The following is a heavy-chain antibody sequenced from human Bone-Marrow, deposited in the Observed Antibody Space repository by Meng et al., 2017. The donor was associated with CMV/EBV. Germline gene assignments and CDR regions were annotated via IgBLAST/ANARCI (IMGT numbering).Heavy chain of an antibody. CDR3: AKTSGYCSSTSCYGGDLTADLTGSFY. Sequence: ASVKVSCKASGYTFTSYDINWVRQATGQGLEWMGWMNPNSGNTGYAQKFQGRVTMTRNTSISTAYMELSSLRAEDTAVYYCAKTSGYCSSTSCYGGDLTADLTGSFYWGQGTLVTVSS. V-gene: IGHV1-8*01. CDR2: MNPNSGNT. D-gene: IGHD2-2*01. CDR1: GYTFTSYD. J-gene: IGHJ4*02.